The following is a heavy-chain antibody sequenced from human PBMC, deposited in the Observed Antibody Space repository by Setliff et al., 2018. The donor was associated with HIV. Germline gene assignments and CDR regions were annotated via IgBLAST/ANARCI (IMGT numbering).Heavy chain of an antibody. CDR1: GGSFSGYY. CDR3: ARWGDGYNSYDS. Sequence: PSETLSLTCAVYGGSFSGYYWSWIRQPPGKGLEWIGTVYYDASTIYTPSLNSRVIISVDTSKSQFSLNLSSVTAADTAVYYCARWGDGYNSYDSWGQGTLVTVSS. CDR2: VYYDAST. V-gene: IGHV4-34*11. J-gene: IGHJ4*02. D-gene: IGHD5-12*01.